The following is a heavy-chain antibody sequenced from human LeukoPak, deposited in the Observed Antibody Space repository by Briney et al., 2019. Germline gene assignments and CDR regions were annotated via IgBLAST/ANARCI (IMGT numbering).Heavy chain of an antibody. V-gene: IGHV4-34*01. D-gene: IGHD2-21*02. CDR2: INHSEST. Sequence: SETLSLTCAVYGGSFSGYYWSWIRQPPGKGLEWIGEINHSESTNYNPSLKSRVTISVDTSKNQFSLKLSPLTAADTAVYYCAGHIQIGLRVSRLGWFDPWGQGALVTVSS. CDR1: GGSFSGYY. J-gene: IGHJ5*02. CDR3: AGHIQIGLRVSRLGWFDP.